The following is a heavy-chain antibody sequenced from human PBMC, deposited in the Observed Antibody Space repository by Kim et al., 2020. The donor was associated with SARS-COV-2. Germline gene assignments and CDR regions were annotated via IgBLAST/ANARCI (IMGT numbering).Heavy chain of an antibody. J-gene: IGHJ6*01. Sequence: SETPSLTCAVYGGSFSGYYWSWIRQPPGKGLEWIGEINHSGSTNYNPSLKSRVTISVDTSKNQFSLKRSSVTAADTAVYYCARCQYNISLYTGNYYG. CDR3: ARCQYNISLYTGNYYG. CDR1: GGSFSGYY. D-gene: IGHD6-13*01. CDR2: INHSGST. V-gene: IGHV4-34*01.